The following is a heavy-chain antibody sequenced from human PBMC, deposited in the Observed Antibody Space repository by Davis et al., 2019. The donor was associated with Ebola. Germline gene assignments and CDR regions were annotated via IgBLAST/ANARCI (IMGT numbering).Heavy chain of an antibody. D-gene: IGHD3-3*01. CDR2: INAGNGNT. CDR3: ARGEPYYDFWSGYSD. V-gene: IGHV1-3*01. Sequence: ASVKVSCKASGYTFTSYAMHWVRQAPGQRLEWMGWINAGNGNTKYSQKFQGRVTITRDTSASTAYMELSSLRSEDTAVYYCARGEPYYDFWSGYSDWGQGTLVTVSS. CDR1: GYTFTSYA. J-gene: IGHJ4*02.